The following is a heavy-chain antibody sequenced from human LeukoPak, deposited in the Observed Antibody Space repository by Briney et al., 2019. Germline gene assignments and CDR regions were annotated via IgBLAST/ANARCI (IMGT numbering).Heavy chain of an antibody. Sequence: GGSLRLSCAASGFTFSSYDMHWVRQVTGKGLEWVSAIDSTGDTYYPGSVKGRFTISRDNAKNSLYLQMNSLRAEDTAVYYCARDPGIAAAGTIFDYWGQGTLVTVSS. CDR2: IDSTGDT. CDR1: GFTFSSYD. V-gene: IGHV3-13*01. J-gene: IGHJ4*02. D-gene: IGHD6-13*01. CDR3: ARDPGIAAAGTIFDY.